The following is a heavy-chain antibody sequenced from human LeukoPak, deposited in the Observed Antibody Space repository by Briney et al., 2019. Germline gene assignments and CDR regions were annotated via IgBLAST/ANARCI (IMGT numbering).Heavy chain of an antibody. CDR2: IYHSGST. J-gene: IGHJ3*02. D-gene: IGHD3-22*01. CDR3: ARGMAWNYYDSSGYGLSGAFDI. V-gene: IGHV4-30-2*01. CDR1: GGSISSGGYS. Sequence: SETLSLTCAVSGGSISSGGYSWSWIRQPPGKGLEWIGYIYHSGSTYYNPSLKSRVTISVDRSKNQFSLKLSSVTAADTAMYYCARGMAWNYYDSSGYGLSGAFDIWGQGQWSPSLQ.